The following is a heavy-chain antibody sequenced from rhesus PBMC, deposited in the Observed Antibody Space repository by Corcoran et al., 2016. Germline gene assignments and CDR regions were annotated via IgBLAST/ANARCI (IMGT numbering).Heavy chain of an antibody. CDR2: IDGGSGST. CDR3: ARTALRSCFDY. J-gene: IGHJ4*01. Sequence: QVQLQESGPGLVKPSETLSLTCAVSSYSISSGYGWGWIRQPPGTGLEWIGQIDGGSGSTYYNPSHKSRVTVSKYTSKNQFSLKLSSVTAADTAVYYCARTALRSCFDYWGQGVLVTVSS. V-gene: IGHV4-127*01. CDR1: SYSISSGYG. D-gene: IGHD2-15*01.